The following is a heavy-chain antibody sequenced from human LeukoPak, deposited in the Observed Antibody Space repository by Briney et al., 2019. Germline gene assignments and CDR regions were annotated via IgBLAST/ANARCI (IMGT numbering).Heavy chain of an antibody. Sequence: VASVKVSCKASGYTFSTYGISWVRQVPGQGLEWMGWISGNNGHTNYAQSLQGRLTMTADTSTSTVYMELRSLRSDDTAVYYCARGLNYCATTSCSPGGYWGQGALVTVSS. CDR3: ARGLNYCATTSCSPGGY. CDR2: ISGNNGHT. D-gene: IGHD2-2*01. J-gene: IGHJ4*02. CDR1: GYTFSTYG. V-gene: IGHV1-18*01.